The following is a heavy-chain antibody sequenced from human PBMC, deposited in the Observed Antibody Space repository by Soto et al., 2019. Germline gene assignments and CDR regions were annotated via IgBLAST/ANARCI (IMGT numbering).Heavy chain of an antibody. CDR3: ARDLGLLTGYTRYYYYGMGV. V-gene: IGHV6-1*01. D-gene: IGHD3-9*01. CDR2: TYYRSKWYN. J-gene: IGHJ6*04. CDR1: GDSVSSNSAA. Sequence: SQTLSLTCEIYGDSVSSNSAAWNWIRQSPSRGLEWPGRTYYRSKWYNDYAVSVKSRITINPDTSKNQFSLQLTSVPPAATTVYYCARDLGLLTGYTRYYYYGMGVWSKRPTVAVCS.